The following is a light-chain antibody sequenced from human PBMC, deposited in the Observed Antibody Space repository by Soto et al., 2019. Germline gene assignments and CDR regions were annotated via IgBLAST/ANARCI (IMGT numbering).Light chain of an antibody. CDR2: EVS. V-gene: IGLV2-14*01. CDR1: SSDVGTYNY. Sequence: QSVLTPPASVSGSPGQSITISCTGTSSDVGTYNYVSWYQHHPGKAPKLIIYEVSNRPSGVSNRFSGSKSGSTASLTISGLQAEDEAGYRCPSYTRDTATVFXTG. CDR3: PSYTRDTATV. J-gene: IGLJ1*01.